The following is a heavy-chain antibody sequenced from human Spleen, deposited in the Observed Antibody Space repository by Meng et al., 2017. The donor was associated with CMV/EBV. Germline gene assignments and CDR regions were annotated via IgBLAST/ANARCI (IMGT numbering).Heavy chain of an antibody. V-gene: IGHV1-18*04. CDR3: ARDSTGFDP. CDR1: GYTFTGYY. CDR2: ISTYNENT. J-gene: IGHJ5*02. Sequence: ASVKVSCKASGYTFTGYYMHWVRQAPGQGLEWMGWISTYNENTNYAQKFQGRVTLSIDTSTSTAYMELRSLRSDDTAVYYCARDSTGFDPWGQGTLVTVSS. D-gene: IGHD2-2*01.